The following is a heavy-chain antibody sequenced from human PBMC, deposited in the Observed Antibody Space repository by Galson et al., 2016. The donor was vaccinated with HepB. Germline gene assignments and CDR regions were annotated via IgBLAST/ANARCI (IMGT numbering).Heavy chain of an antibody. CDR2: ISYNSGII. J-gene: IGHJ6*02. CDR1: GFTFEDYA. Sequence: SLRLSCAASGFTFEDYAIHWVRKGPGKGLEWVSGISYNSGIIGYADSVKGRFTISRDNAKNSLYLQMNSLRVEDTALYYCAKSTSPYYYYGIDVWGRGAMVTVSS. V-gene: IGHV3-9*01. CDR3: AKSTSPYYYYGIDV. D-gene: IGHD2-2*01.